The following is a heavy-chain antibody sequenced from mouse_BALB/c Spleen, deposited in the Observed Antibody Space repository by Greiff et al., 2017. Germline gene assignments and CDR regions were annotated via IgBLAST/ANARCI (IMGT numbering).Heavy chain of an antibody. CDR2: IDPANGNT. Sequence: VQLKQSGAELVKPGASVKLSCTASGFNIKDTYMHWVKQRPEQGLEWIGRIDPANGNTKYDPKFQGKATITADTSSNTAYLQLSSLTSEDTAVYYCARSYYYGSSYFDYWGQGTTLTVSS. V-gene: IGHV14-3*02. J-gene: IGHJ2*01. CDR3: ARSYYYGSSYFDY. D-gene: IGHD1-1*01. CDR1: GFNIKDTY.